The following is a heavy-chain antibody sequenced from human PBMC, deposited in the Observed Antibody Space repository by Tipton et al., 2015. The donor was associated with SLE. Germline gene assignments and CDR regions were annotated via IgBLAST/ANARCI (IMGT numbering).Heavy chain of an antibody. CDR3: AKTGRRDYFDS. Sequence: TLSLTCSVYGASFNIFYWNWIRQPPGKGLEWIGSIFYTGSTKYNPSLQSRVTISLDTSKNQFSLNLSSVTAADTAVYYCAKTGRRDYFDSWGQGTLVTVSS. D-gene: IGHD7-27*01. J-gene: IGHJ4*02. V-gene: IGHV4-59*01. CDR2: IFYTGST. CDR1: GASFNIFY.